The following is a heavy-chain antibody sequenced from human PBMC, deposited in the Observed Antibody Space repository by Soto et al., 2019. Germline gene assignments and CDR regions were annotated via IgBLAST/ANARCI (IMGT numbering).Heavy chain of an antibody. V-gene: IGHV3-23*01. CDR3: AKDPSVLRFLEWLNGMDV. J-gene: IGHJ6*02. CDR2: ISGSGGST. D-gene: IGHD3-3*01. Sequence: GGSLRLSCAASGFTFSSYAMSWVRQAPGKGLEWVSAISGSGGSTYYADSVKGRFTISRDNSKNTLYLQMNSLRAEDTAVYYCAKDPSVLRFLEWLNGMDVWGQGTTVTVSS. CDR1: GFTFSSYA.